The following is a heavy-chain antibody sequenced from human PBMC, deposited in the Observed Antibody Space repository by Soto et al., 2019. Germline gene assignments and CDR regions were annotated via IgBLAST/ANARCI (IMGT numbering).Heavy chain of an antibody. CDR3: ARDIMGTEYYYYGMDV. CDR1: GGSITSYY. J-gene: IGHJ6*02. Sequence: SETLSLTCTVSGGSITSYYWSWIRQPPGKGLEWIGYIYFSGSANYNPSLKSRVTISVDTSKNQFSLKLSSVTAADTAVYYCARDIMGTEYYYYGMDVWSQGNTVTVSS. V-gene: IGHV4-59*01. CDR2: IYFSGSA. D-gene: IGHD2-8*01.